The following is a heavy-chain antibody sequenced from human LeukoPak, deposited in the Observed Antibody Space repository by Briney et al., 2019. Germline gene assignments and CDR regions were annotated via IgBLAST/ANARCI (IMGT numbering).Heavy chain of an antibody. J-gene: IGHJ4*02. V-gene: IGHV4-59*08. Sequence: SETLSLTCTVSGGSISSYYWSWVLQPPGKGLEYIGYIQHSGSTNYNPSLKSRVTMSIDTSKNKFSLKLSSVAVSVRAEYYCVKLESRDGYTYFDYWGQGTLVTVFS. CDR1: GGSISSYY. CDR3: VKLESRDGYTYFDY. CDR2: IQHSGST. D-gene: IGHD5-24*01.